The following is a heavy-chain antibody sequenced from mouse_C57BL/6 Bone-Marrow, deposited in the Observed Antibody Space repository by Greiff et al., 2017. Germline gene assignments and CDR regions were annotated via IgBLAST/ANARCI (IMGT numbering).Heavy chain of an antibody. CDR3: TRLLWLRRKGFAY. CDR1: GYTFTDYE. CDR2: IDPETGGT. D-gene: IGHD2-2*01. V-gene: IGHV1-15*01. Sequence: QVQLQQSGAELVRPGASVTLSCKASGYTFTDYEMHWVKQTPVHGLEWIGAIDPETGGTAYNQKFKGKAILTADKSSSTAYMELRSLTSEDSAVYDCTRLLWLRRKGFAYWGQGTLVTVSA. J-gene: IGHJ3*01.